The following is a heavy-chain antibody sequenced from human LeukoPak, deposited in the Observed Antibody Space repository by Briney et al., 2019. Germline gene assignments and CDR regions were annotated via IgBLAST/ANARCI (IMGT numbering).Heavy chain of an antibody. D-gene: IGHD2/OR15-2a*01. Sequence: SEKVSCKASGDTFSSYAISWVRQAPGQGLAWMGGIIPVFGTPNYAQKFQGRVTITADESTTTTYMELSSLRSEDTAVYYCARGIGIPGRHQRFDPWGQGTLVTVSS. CDR2: IIPVFGTP. CDR3: ARGIGIPGRHQRFDP. CDR1: GDTFSSYA. V-gene: IGHV1-69*01. J-gene: IGHJ5*02.